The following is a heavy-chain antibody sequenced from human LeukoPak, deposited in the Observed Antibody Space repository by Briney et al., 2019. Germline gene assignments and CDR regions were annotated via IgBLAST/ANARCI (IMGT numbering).Heavy chain of an antibody. Sequence: PGGSLILSCAAPGFTFSSYAMSWVRQAPGKGLEWVSVISGSGGSTYYTDSVKGLFTISRDNSKNTLYLQMNSLRAEDTAVYYCAKDNHPHAFDTWGQGTMVTVSS. CDR3: AKDNHPHAFDT. D-gene: IGHD1-14*01. J-gene: IGHJ3*02. CDR1: GFTFSSYA. V-gene: IGHV3-23*01. CDR2: ISGSGGST.